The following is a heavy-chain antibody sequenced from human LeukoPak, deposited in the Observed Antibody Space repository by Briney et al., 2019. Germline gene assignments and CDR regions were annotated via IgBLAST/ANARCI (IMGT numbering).Heavy chain of an antibody. Sequence: ASVKVSCKASGFTFTSSAMQWVRQARGQRLEWIGWIVVGSGNTNYAQKFQERVTITRDMSTSTAYMELSSLRSEDTAVYYCAAVPYYYDSSGYPPDWYFDLWGRGTLVTVSS. J-gene: IGHJ2*01. CDR2: IVVGSGNT. D-gene: IGHD3-22*01. V-gene: IGHV1-58*02. CDR1: GFTFTSSA. CDR3: AAVPYYYDSSGYPPDWYFDL.